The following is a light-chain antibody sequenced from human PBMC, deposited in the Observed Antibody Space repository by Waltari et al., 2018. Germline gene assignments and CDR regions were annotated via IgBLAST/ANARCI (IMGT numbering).Light chain of an antibody. CDR3: QQDDTHPYT. CDR1: SDVDNSDYKNY. V-gene: IGKV4-1*01. Sequence: SDVDNSDYKNYVAWYQKKPGEPPKVLVDWACDRESGVPDRCSGRGAETDFTGTITSLQAEDVALYFWQQDDTHPYTFGQGTKLEIK. J-gene: IGKJ2*01. CDR2: WAC.